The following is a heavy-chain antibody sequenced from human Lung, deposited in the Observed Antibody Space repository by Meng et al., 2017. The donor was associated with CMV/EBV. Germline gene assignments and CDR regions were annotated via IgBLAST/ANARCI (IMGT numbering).Heavy chain of an antibody. CDR1: GGSFSTYT. CDR2: LIPVLNKA. CDR3: ARGRGNQPLFDF. J-gene: IGHJ4*02. Sequence: QVQLLQSGAEVKKPGSSVKVACKTSGGSFSTYTFSWVRQAPGQGLEWMGGLIPVLNKAKSAPRFQDRVTFTADETTTTAYMELSSLTFEGTAVYSCARGRGNQPLFDFWGQGTLVTVSS. D-gene: IGHD2/OR15-2a*01. V-gene: IGHV1-69*10.